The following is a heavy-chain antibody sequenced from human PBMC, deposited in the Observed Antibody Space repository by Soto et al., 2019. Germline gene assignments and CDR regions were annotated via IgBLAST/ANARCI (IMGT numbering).Heavy chain of an antibody. V-gene: IGHV3-23*01. J-gene: IGHJ5*02. CDR1: GFTFSSYA. D-gene: IGHD3-22*01. CDR2: ISGSGGST. CDR3: AKSPRITMIVVSNTGWFDP. Sequence: GGSLRLSCAASGFTFSSYAMSWVRQAPGKGLEWVSAISGSGGSTYYADSVKGRFTISRDNSKNTLNLQMNSLRAEDTAVYYCAKSPRITMIVVSNTGWFDPWGQGTLVTVSS.